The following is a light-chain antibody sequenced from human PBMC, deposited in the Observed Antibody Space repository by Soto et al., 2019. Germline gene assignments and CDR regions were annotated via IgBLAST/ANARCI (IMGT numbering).Light chain of an antibody. J-gene: IGKJ5*01. CDR3: QQYGSSPRVT. CDR1: QSVSSY. CDR2: DAS. Sequence: EIVLTQSPATLSLSPGERATLSFRASQSVSSYLAWYQQKPGQAPRLLIYDASTRATGIPARFSGSGSGTDFTLTITSLEPEDFATYYCQQYGSSPRVTFGQGTRLEI. V-gene: IGKV3-11*01.